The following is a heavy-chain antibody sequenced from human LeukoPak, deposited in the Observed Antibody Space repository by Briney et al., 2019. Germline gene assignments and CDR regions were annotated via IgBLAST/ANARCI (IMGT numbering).Heavy chain of an antibody. Sequence: PSETLSLACTVSGGSISSSSYYWGWIRQPPGKGLEWIGSIYYSGSTNYNPSLKSRVTISVDTSKNQFSLKLSSVTAADTAVYYCARGSSWDNWFDPWGQGTLVTVSS. V-gene: IGHV4-39*07. CDR2: IYYSGST. CDR1: GGSISSSSYY. D-gene: IGHD6-13*01. J-gene: IGHJ5*02. CDR3: ARGSSWDNWFDP.